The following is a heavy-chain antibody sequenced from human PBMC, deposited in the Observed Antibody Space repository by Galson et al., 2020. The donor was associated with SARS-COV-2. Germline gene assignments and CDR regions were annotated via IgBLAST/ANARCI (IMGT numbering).Heavy chain of an antibody. V-gene: IGHV1-3*01. CDR2: INGGNGDT. Sequence: GESLKISCKASGYTFTRYAMHWVRQAPGQRLEWMGWINGGNGDTKYSQKFQGRVTITRDTSASSAYMELSSLRSEDTAIYYCARGSSGWPYYFVSWGKGSRVTASS. D-gene: IGHD6-19*01. CDR3: ARGSSGWPYYFVS. CDR1: GYTFTRYA. J-gene: IGHJ4*02.